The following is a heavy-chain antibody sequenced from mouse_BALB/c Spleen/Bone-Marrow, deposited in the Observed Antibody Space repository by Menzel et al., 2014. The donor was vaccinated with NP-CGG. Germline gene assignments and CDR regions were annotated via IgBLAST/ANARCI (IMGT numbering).Heavy chain of an antibody. CDR1: GYAFSSSW. V-gene: IGHV1-82*01. CDR2: IYPGDGDT. D-gene: IGHD1-1*01. J-gene: IGHJ3*01. CDR3: ARSGSSWFAY. Sequence: VKLQESGPELVKPGASVKISCKASGYAFSSSWMNWVKQRPGQGLEWIGQIYPGDGDTNYNGKFKGKATLTADKSSSTAYMQLSSLTSVDSAVYFCARSGSSWFAYWGQGTLVTVSA.